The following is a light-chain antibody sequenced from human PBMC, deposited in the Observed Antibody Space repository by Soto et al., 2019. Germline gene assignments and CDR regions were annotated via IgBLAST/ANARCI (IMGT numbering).Light chain of an antibody. CDR3: QQYNNWPPWT. CDR2: GAS. Sequence: EIVLTQSPGTLSLSPGERATLSCRASQSVSSSYLAWYQQKPGQAPRLPIYGASTRATSFPARFSGSGSGTEFTLTISSLQSEDFAVYYCQQYNNWPPWTFGQGTKVDIK. J-gene: IGKJ1*01. V-gene: IGKV3-15*01. CDR1: QSVSSSY.